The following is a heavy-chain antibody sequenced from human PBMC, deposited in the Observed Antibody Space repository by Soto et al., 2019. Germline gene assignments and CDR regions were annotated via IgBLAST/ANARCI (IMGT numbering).Heavy chain of an antibody. CDR3: ARDRDGGFGLDV. J-gene: IGHJ6*02. Sequence: SETLSLTCAVSGGSISSGGYSWSWIRQPPGKGLEWIGFISYGGSTYYSASLKSRVTISVDTSKNQMSLKLSSVTTADTAVYYCARDRDGGFGLDVWGRGTTVTVSS. V-gene: IGHV4-30-2*01. CDR2: ISYGGST. D-gene: IGHD4-17*01. CDR1: GGSISSGGYS.